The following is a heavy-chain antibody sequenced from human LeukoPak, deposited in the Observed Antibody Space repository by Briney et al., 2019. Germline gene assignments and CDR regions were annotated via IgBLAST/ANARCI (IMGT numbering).Heavy chain of an antibody. D-gene: IGHD1-26*01. CDR1: GYSFTSYW. Sequence: GESLKISCKGSGYSFTSYWIGWVRQMPGKGLEWMGIIYPGDSDTRYSPSFQGQVTISADKSISTAYLQWSSLKASDTAMYYCARGALQWELLPPPFDYWGQGTLVTVSS. CDR3: ARGALQWELLPPPFDY. J-gene: IGHJ4*02. CDR2: IYPGDSDT. V-gene: IGHV5-51*01.